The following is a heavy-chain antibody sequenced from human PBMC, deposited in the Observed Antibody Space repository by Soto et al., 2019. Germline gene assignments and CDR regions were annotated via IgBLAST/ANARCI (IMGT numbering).Heavy chain of an antibody. CDR1: GFTFSSYA. D-gene: IGHD3-10*01. J-gene: IGHJ4*02. Sequence: EMQLLESGGGLVQPGGSLRLSCAASGFTFSSYAMSWVRQAPGKGLEWVPAISGSGGSTYYAGSVKGRFTISRDNSKNTLYLQMTSLGAEDTAVYYCVKDNMVRGVIGYYDYWGQGTLVTVSS. CDR2: ISGSGGST. V-gene: IGHV3-23*01. CDR3: VKDNMVRGVIGYYDY.